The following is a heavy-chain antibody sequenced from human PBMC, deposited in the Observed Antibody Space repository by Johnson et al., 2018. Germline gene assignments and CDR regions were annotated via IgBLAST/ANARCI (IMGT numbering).Heavy chain of an antibody. CDR2: IWYDGTNE. V-gene: IGHV3-33*01. CDR3: ARDPRATVVYYVMDV. CDR1: GFNSSNYG. Sequence: QVQLVESGGGVVQPGKSLRLSCAASGFNSSNYGLHWVSQAPGKGLEWVAVIWYDGTNEYYEGSVKGRFTISRNNPKNTRYLQMHSLRAEDTGVYYCARDPRATVVYYVMDVWGQGTTVTVSS. D-gene: IGHD1-26*01. J-gene: IGHJ6*02.